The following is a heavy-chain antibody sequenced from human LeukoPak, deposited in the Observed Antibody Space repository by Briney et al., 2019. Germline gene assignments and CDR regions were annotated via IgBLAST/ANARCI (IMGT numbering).Heavy chain of an antibody. V-gene: IGHV3-21*01. D-gene: IGHD3-9*01. Sequence: GGSLRLSCAASGFTFSSYSMNWVRRAPGKGLEWVSSISSGSTYIKYADSVKGRFTISRDNAKNSIYLQMNSLRAEDTAVYYCASDRILTGYSPPDVFEIWGQGTIVTVSS. CDR3: ASDRILTGYSPPDVFEI. J-gene: IGHJ3*02. CDR1: GFTFSSYS. CDR2: ISSGSTYI.